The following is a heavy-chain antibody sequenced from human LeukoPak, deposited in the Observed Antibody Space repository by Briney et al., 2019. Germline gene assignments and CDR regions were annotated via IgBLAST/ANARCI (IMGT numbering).Heavy chain of an antibody. J-gene: IGHJ4*02. V-gene: IGHV3-66*01. CDR2: IYRGGNT. D-gene: IGHD6-13*01. Sequence: SGGSLRLSCAASGFTVSSNYMSWVRQAPGKGLEWVSVIYRGGNTYYADSVKGRFTISRDNSRDTLYVQMSSLRAEDTAVYYCAGSSSWRLFDYWGQGTVVTVSS. CDR3: AGSSSWRLFDY. CDR1: GFTVSSNY.